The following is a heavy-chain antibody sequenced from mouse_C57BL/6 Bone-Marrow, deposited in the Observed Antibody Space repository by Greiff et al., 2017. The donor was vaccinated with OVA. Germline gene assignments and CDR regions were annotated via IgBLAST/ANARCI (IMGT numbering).Heavy chain of an antibody. Sequence: EVKLMESGGDLVKPGGSLKLSCAASGFTFSSYGMSWVRQTPDKRLEWVATISSGGSYTYYPDSVKGRFTISRDNAKNTLYLQMSSLKSEDTAMYYCAKGATYPFAYWGQGTLVTVSA. J-gene: IGHJ3*01. V-gene: IGHV5-6*01. D-gene: IGHD3-1*01. CDR2: ISSGGSYT. CDR3: AKGATYPFAY. CDR1: GFTFSSYG.